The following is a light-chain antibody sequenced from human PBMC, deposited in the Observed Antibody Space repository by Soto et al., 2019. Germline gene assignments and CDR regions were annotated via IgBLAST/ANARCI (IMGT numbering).Light chain of an antibody. CDR3: SSYAASNNFYFV. CDR1: SSDVGGYNY. V-gene: IGLV2-8*01. J-gene: IGLJ3*02. CDR2: EVT. Sequence: QSVLTQPPSASGSPGQSVTISCTGTSSDVGGYNYVSWYQQYPGRAPKLMIYEVTKRPSGVPDRFSGSKSGNTASLTVCGLQAEDEADYYCSSYAASNNFYFVFGGGTKVTVL.